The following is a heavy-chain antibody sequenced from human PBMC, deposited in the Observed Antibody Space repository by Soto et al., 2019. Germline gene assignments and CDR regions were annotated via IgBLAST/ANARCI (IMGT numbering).Heavy chain of an antibody. V-gene: IGHV3-33*01. D-gene: IGHD3-3*01. CDR3: ARVGTIFGVVIDPHYYYYGMDV. J-gene: IGHJ6*02. CDR1: GFTFISYG. CDR2: IWYDGSNR. Sequence: GGSLRLSCAASGFTFISYGMHWVRQAPGKGLEWVAVIWYDGSNRYYADSVKGRFTISRDNSKNTLYLQMNSLRAEDTAVYYCARVGTIFGVVIDPHYYYYGMDVWGQGTTVTVSS.